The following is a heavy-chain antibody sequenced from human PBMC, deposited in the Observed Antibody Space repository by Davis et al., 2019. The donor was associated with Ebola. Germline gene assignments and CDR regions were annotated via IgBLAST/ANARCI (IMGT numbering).Heavy chain of an antibody. Sequence: GESLKISCAASGFIVSDKYMSWVRQAPGKGLEWVSVIYRDGRTYHADSVKGRFTISRDNSKNTVYLQMNNLRPEDAAVYYCARHRMVPYYFDYWGQGTLVTVSS. CDR1: GFIVSDKY. V-gene: IGHV3-53*01. D-gene: IGHD2-8*01. J-gene: IGHJ4*02. CDR2: IYRDGRT. CDR3: ARHRMVPYYFDY.